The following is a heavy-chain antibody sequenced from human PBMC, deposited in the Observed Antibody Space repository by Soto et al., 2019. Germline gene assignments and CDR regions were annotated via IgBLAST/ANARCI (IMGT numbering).Heavy chain of an antibody. V-gene: IGHV1-46*03. CDR2: INPSVGIA. J-gene: IGHJ4*02. Sequence: ASVKVSCKASGYTFTSYYMHWVRQAPGQGLEWMGIINPSVGIANYAQKFQGRVTITADKSTSTAYMELSSLRSEDTAVYYCATLSSFGTPEYYFDYWGQGTLVTVSS. CDR1: GYTFTSYY. D-gene: IGHD3-10*01. CDR3: ATLSSFGTPEYYFDY.